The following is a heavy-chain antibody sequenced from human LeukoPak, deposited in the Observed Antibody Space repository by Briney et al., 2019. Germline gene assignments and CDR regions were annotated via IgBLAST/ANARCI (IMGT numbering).Heavy chain of an antibody. CDR3: ARDKSSGALGY. CDR1: GFIFSTYN. J-gene: IGHJ4*02. CDR2: VSSSSSYI. Sequence: GGSLRLSCAASGFIFSTYNMNWVRQSPGKGLEWISSVSSSSSYIYYIDSVKGRFTISRGNAKNSLYLQMNSLRAEDTAVYYCARDKSSGALGYWGQGTLVTVSS. D-gene: IGHD3-22*01. V-gene: IGHV3-21*01.